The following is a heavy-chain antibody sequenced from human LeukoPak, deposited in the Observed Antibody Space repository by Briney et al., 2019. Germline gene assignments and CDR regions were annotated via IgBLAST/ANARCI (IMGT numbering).Heavy chain of an antibody. D-gene: IGHD2-21*01. J-gene: IGHJ6*03. CDR3: AKKEGDTYFSWYMDV. CDR2: IIGSGRTT. Sequence: GGSLRLSCAASGFTFRSFAMSWVRQAPGKGLEWVSGIIGSGRTTFYADSVKGRFTISRDNSKNTLYLQLNSLRAEDTAIYYCAKKEGDTYFSWYMDVWGKGTTVTVSS. V-gene: IGHV3-23*01. CDR1: GFTFRSFA.